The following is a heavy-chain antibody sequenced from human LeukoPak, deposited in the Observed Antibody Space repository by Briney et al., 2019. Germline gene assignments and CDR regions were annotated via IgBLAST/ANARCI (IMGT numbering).Heavy chain of an antibody. J-gene: IGHJ5*02. V-gene: IGHV4-59*01. CDR2: IYYSGST. CDR1: GGSISSYY. D-gene: IGHD6-13*01. Sequence: PSETLSLTCTVSGGSISSYYWSWIRQPPGKGLEWIGHIYYSGSTNYNPSLKSRVTISVDTSKNQFSLKLSSVTAADTAVYYCARVIQQLGLYNWFDPWGQGTLVTVSS. CDR3: ARVIQQLGLYNWFDP.